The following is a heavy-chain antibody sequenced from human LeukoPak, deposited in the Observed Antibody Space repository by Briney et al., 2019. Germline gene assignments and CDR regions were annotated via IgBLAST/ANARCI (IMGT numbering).Heavy chain of an antibody. Sequence: SETLSLTCTVSGGSISSYYWSWIRQPPGKGLEWIGYIYYSGSTNYNPSLKSRVTISVDTSKNQFSLKLSSVTAADTAVYYCARGQVLRYFDWAPPGGAIWFDPWGQGTLVTVSS. CDR1: GGSISSYY. CDR2: IYYSGST. D-gene: IGHD3-9*01. CDR3: ARGQVLRYFDWAPPGGAIWFDP. V-gene: IGHV4-59*01. J-gene: IGHJ5*02.